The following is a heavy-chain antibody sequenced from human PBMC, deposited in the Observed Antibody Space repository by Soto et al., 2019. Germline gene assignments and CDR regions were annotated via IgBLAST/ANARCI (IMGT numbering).Heavy chain of an antibody. J-gene: IGHJ5*02. CDR1: GFTFSSYA. CDR3: AKGGIGWFDP. V-gene: IGHV3-23*01. Sequence: GGSLRLYCATSGFTFSSYAMNWVRQAPGRGLEWVSTISYDGGNTYYPHSVKGRFTISRDNSKNTLYLQMNSLRAEDAAVYYCAKGGIGWFDPWGQGTRVTVSS. CDR2: ISYDGGNT. D-gene: IGHD2-21*01.